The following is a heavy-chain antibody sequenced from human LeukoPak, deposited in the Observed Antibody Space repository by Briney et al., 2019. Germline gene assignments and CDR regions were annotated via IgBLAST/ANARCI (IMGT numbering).Heavy chain of an antibody. CDR1: GFTFDDYA. D-gene: IGHD3-22*01. J-gene: IGHJ4*02. Sequence: PGGSLRLSCAASGFTFDDYAMHWVRQAPGKGLEWVSLISGDGDTTYYADSVKGRFTISRDNSKNSLSLQMTSLRPEDTALYYCAKGGHYDSRDAMDYWGRGTLVTVSS. CDR3: AKGGHYDSRDAMDY. V-gene: IGHV3-43*02. CDR2: ISGDGDTT.